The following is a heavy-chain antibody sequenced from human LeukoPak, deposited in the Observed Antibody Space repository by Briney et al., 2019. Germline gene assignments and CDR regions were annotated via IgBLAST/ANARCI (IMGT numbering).Heavy chain of an antibody. CDR3: ARLFGAARHFDY. CDR1: GDSFSSVTDY. V-gene: IGHV4-39*01. D-gene: IGHD3-3*01. CDR2: GDYSGGT. J-gene: IGHJ4*02. Sequence: SETLSLTCTVSGDSFSSVTDYWAWIRQPPGKGLEWIASGDYSGGTYYNPSLESRVAISADMSKNQISLKLTSVTAADTAVYYCARLFGAARHFDYWGQGTLVTVSS.